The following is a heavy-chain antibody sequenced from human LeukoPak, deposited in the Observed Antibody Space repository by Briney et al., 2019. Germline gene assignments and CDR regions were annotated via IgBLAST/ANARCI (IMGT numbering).Heavy chain of an antibody. CDR2: ICYDGSNK. CDR3: ARDSSGYDILTGYENNHFDY. J-gene: IGHJ4*02. V-gene: IGHV3-33*01. Sequence: GGSLRLSCAASGFTFSSYGMHWVRQAPGKGLEWVAVICYDGSNKYYADSVKGRFTISRDNSKNTLYLQMNSLRAEDTAVYYCARDSSGYDILTGYENNHFDYWGQGTLVTVSS. D-gene: IGHD3-9*01. CDR1: GFTFSSYG.